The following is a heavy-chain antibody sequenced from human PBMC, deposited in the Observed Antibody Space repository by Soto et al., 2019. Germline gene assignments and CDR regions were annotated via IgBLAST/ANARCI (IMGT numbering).Heavy chain of an antibody. J-gene: IGHJ4*02. CDR3: AASEAARPDH. CDR1: GYSFTSYW. CDR2: IDPSDSYT. D-gene: IGHD6-6*01. Sequence: GESLKISCKGSGYSFTSYWISWVRQMPGKGLEWMGRIDPSDSYTNYSPSFQGHVTISADKSISTAYLQWSSLKASDTAMYYCAASEAARPDHWGQGTLVTVSS. V-gene: IGHV5-10-1*01.